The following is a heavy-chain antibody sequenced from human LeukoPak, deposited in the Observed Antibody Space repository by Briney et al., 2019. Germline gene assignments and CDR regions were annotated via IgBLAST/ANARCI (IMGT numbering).Heavy chain of an antibody. CDR2: ISGSAGST. D-gene: IGHD6-19*01. V-gene: IGHV3-23*01. CDR1: GFSFSSYG. J-gene: IGHJ4*02. CDR3: ARSIAVAPFAY. Sequence: GGSLRLSCAASGFSFSSYGMSWVRQAPGKGLEWVSGISGSAGSTYYADSVKGRFTIARDNSKNTLYLQMNSLRAEDTAVYYCARSIAVAPFAYWGQGTLVTVSS.